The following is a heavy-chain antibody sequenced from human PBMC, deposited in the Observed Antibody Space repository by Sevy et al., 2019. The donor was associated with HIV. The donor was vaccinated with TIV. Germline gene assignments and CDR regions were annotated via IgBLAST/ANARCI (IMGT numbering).Heavy chain of an antibody. CDR2: INPNSGGT. V-gene: IGHV1-2*04. D-gene: IGHD1-1*01. Sequence: ASVKVSCKASGYTFTGYYMHWVRQAPGQGLEWMGWINPNSGGTNYAQKFQGWVTMTRDTSISTAYMELSRLRSDDTAVYYCARVGNGTTGEFDYWGQGTLVTVSS. CDR1: GYTFTGYY. J-gene: IGHJ4*02. CDR3: ARVGNGTTGEFDY.